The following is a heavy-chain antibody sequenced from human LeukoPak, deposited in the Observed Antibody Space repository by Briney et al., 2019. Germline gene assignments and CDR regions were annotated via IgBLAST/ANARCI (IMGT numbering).Heavy chain of an antibody. CDR2: IITIFGTA. CDR3: ASGPGSGYYYLDY. CDR1: GGTFSSYA. J-gene: IGHJ4*02. Sequence: SVKVSCKASGGTFSSYAISWVRQAPGQGLEWMEGIITIFGTANYAQKFQGRVTITTDESTSTAYMELSSLRSEDPAVYYCASGPGSGYYYLDYWGQGTLVTVSS. D-gene: IGHD3-22*01. V-gene: IGHV1-69*05.